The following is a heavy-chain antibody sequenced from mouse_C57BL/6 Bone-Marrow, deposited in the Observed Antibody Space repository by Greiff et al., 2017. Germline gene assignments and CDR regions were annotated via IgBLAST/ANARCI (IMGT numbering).Heavy chain of an antibody. V-gene: IGHV5-16*01. J-gene: IGHJ2*01. CDR3: ARNVYCSNSYYIDY. Sequence: LQQSEGGLVQPGSSMKLSCTASGFTFSDYYMAWVRQVPEKGLEWVANINHDGSSTYYLHSLKSPFIISRDNAKNILYLQMSSLKSEDTATDYCARNVYCSNSYYIDYWGQGTTLTVSS. CDR2: INHDGSST. CDR1: GFTFSDYY. D-gene: IGHD2-5*01.